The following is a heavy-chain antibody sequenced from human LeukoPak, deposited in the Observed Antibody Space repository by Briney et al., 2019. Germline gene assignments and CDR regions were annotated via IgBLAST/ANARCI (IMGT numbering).Heavy chain of an antibody. J-gene: IGHJ5*02. CDR2: ISTSSSYI. CDR3: ARGTDGVSSNSRGWFDP. CDR1: GFTFSSYS. V-gene: IGHV3-21*01. D-gene: IGHD2-15*01. Sequence: GGSLRLSCTASGFTFSSYSMNWVRQAPGKGLEWVSSISTSSSYIYYADSVKGRFTISRDNARNSLYLQMNTLRAEDTAVYSCARGTDGVSSNSRGWFDPWGQGTLVTVSS.